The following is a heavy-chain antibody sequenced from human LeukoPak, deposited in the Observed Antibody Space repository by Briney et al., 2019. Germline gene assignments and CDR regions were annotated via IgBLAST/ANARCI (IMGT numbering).Heavy chain of an antibody. CDR3: ARDRYFDWLSPDGYYGMDV. CDR1: GGSISSYY. Sequence: SETLSLTCTVSGGSISSYYWSWIRQPPGKGLEWIWYIYYSGSTNYNPSLKSRVTISVDTSKNQFSLKLSSVTAADTAVYYCARDRYFDWLSPDGYYGMDVWGQGTTVTVSS. CDR2: IYYSGST. J-gene: IGHJ6*02. D-gene: IGHD3-9*01. V-gene: IGHV4-59*01.